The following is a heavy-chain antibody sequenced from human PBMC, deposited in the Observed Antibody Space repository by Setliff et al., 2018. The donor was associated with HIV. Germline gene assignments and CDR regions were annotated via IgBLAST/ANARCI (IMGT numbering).Heavy chain of an antibody. J-gene: IGHJ4*02. V-gene: IGHV4-59*01. D-gene: IGHD1-1*01. CDR2: VYSTGSI. CDR3: ARAEGDAYNSLPYFDS. Sequence: SETLSLTCTVSGGSMSRFYWTWIRQPPGKGLEWIGFVYSTGSINYSPSFRGRPTISLATSENQFSLHLTSVTAADTAVYYCARAEGDAYNSLPYFDSWGPGALVTVSS. CDR1: GGSMSRFY.